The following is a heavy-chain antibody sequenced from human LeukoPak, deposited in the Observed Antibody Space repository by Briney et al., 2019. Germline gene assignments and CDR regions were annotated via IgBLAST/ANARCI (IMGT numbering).Heavy chain of an antibody. CDR2: ISTSGSTI. CDR3: ATSRGSWPDYFDY. V-gene: IGHV3-48*03. D-gene: IGHD6-13*01. CDR1: GFSFSSYE. J-gene: IGHJ4*02. Sequence: GGSLRLSCAASGFSFSSYEMNWVRQAPGKGLDWVSYISTSGSTIYYADSVKGRFTISRDNAKNSLYLQMNSLRAEDTAVYYCATSRGSWPDYFDYWGQGTLVTVSS.